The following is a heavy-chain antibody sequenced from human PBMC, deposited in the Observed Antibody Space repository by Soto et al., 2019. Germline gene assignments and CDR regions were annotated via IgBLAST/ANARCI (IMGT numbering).Heavy chain of an antibody. CDR3: AKDRRAGGNYGFYSDF. D-gene: IGHD1-7*01. J-gene: IGHJ4*02. Sequence: EVQLLESGGGLVQPGGYLRLCCAASGFTFSSYGMTWVRQAPGKGLEWVSFSSATGAGTYYADSVKGRFTISRDNSKNTLYLQMTSLRADDTAVYCCAKDRRAGGNYGFYSDFWGQGALVIVSS. CDR1: GFTFSSYG. V-gene: IGHV3-23*01. CDR2: SSATGAGT.